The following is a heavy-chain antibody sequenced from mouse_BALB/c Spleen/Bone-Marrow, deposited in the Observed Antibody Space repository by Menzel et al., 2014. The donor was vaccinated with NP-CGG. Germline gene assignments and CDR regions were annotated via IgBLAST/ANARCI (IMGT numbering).Heavy chain of an antibody. CDR3: TREGYYGSSYVDY. CDR1: GYTFASYW. D-gene: IGHD1-1*01. Sequence: VQLQQSGAELVRPGASVKLSCRASGYTFASYWINWVKQRPGQGLEWIGNIYPSDSYTNYNQKFKDKATLTVDKSSSTAYMHLSSPTSEDSAVYYCTREGYYGSSYVDYWGQGTTLTVSS. CDR2: IYPSDSYT. J-gene: IGHJ2*01. V-gene: IGHV1-69*02.